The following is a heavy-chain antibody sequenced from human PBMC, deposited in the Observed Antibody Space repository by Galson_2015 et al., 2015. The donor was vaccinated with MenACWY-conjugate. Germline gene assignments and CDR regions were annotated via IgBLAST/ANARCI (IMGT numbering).Heavy chain of an antibody. D-gene: IGHD2-2*01. Sequence: SVKVSCKASGYTFTSYGISWVRQAPGKGLEWMGGFEPEDGETIYAQKFQGRVTLTEDTSTDTAYMDLSSLRSEDTAVYYCATVSSSRCFWRYWADWGQGTLVTVSS. J-gene: IGHJ4*02. CDR1: GYTFTSYG. CDR3: ATVSSSRCFWRYWAD. V-gene: IGHV1-24*01. CDR2: FEPEDGET.